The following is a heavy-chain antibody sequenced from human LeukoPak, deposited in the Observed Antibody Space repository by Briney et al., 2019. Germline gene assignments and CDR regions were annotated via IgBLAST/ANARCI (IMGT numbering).Heavy chain of an antibody. CDR1: GGSISSYY. CDR3: ARGADNYSNSYHYYYYMDV. CDR2: IYTSGST. V-gene: IGHV4-4*09. Sequence: SETPSLTCTVSGGSISSYYWSWIRQPPGKGLEWIGYIYTSGSTNYNPSLKSRVTISVDTSKNQFSLKLGSVTAADTAVYYCARGADNYSNSYHYYYYMDVWGKGTTVTVSS. D-gene: IGHD4-11*01. J-gene: IGHJ6*03.